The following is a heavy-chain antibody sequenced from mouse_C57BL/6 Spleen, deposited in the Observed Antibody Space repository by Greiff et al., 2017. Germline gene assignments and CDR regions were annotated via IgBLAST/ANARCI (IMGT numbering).Heavy chain of an antibody. J-gene: IGHJ3*01. V-gene: IGHV14-4*01. CDR1: GFNIKDDY. CDR2: IDPENGDT. CDR3: TTGIWFAY. Sequence: VHVKQSGAELVRPGASVKLSCTASGFNIKDDYMHWVKQRPEQGLEWIGWIDPENGDTEYASKFQGKATITADTSSNTAYLQLSSLTSEDTAVYYCTTGIWFAYWGQGTLVTVSA.